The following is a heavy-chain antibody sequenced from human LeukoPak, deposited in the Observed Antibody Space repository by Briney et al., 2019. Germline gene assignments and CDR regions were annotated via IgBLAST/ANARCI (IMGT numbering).Heavy chain of an antibody. CDR3: ARAALGGGSCYFDF. D-gene: IGHD2-15*01. V-gene: IGHV4-4*07. Sequence: PSETLSLTCIVSGGSISSHYWSWIRQPAGKGLEWIGRIYTSGSTNYNPSLKSRVTISVDTSKNQFSLKLSSVTAADTAVYYCARAALGGGSCYFDFWGQGTLVTVSS. CDR1: GGSISSHY. J-gene: IGHJ4*02. CDR2: IYTSGST.